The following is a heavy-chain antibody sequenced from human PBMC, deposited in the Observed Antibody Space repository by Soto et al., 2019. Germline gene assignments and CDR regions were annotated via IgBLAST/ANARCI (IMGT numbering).Heavy chain of an antibody. V-gene: IGHV3-21*01. Sequence: VGSLRLSCAASGFTFSSYSMNWVRQAPGKGLEWVSSISSSSSYIYYADSVKGRFTISRDNAKNSLYLQMNSLRAEDTAVYYCAREEGSWFDHWGQGTLVTVAS. CDR2: ISSSSSYI. CDR3: AREEGSWFDH. CDR1: GFTFSSYS. J-gene: IGHJ5*02.